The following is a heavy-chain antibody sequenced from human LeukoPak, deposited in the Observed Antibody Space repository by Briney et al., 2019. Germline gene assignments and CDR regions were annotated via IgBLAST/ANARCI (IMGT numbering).Heavy chain of an antibody. CDR2: ISGSGGST. CDR1: GFTFSNYA. Sequence: GGSLRLSCAGSGFTFSNYAMTWVRQAPGKGLEWVSAISGSGGSTYYADSVKGRFTISRDNSKNTLYLQMNSLRAEDTAVYYCAKVGSSNCGGDCYSDYWGQGTLVTVSS. CDR3: AKVGSSNCGGDCYSDY. D-gene: IGHD2-21*02. V-gene: IGHV3-23*01. J-gene: IGHJ4*02.